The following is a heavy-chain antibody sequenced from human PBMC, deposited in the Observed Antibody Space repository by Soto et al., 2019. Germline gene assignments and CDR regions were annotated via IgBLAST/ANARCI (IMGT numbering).Heavy chain of an antibody. CDR2: INAGNGNT. Sequence: QVQLVQSGAEEKKPGASVKVSCKASGYTFTGYAMHWVRQAPGQRLEWMGWINAGNGNTKYSQKFQGRVTITRDTSASTADMEVSSLRSEDTAVYYCARAVAVAADFDYWDQGTLVTVSS. V-gene: IGHV1-3*05. J-gene: IGHJ4*02. CDR1: GYTFTGYA. D-gene: IGHD6-19*01. CDR3: ARAVAVAADFDY.